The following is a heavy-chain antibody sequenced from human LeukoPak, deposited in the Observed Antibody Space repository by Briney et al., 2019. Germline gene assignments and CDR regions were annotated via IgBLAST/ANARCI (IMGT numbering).Heavy chain of an antibody. D-gene: IGHD5-24*01. V-gene: IGHV3-20*04. J-gene: IGHJ4*02. CDR2: INWNGGST. CDR3: AKDDGWVQYAN. Sequence: GGSLRLSCAASGFTFDDYGMSWVSQAPGKGLEWVSGINWNGGSTGYADSVKGRFTISRDNAKNSLYLQMNSLRAEDTAVYYCAKDDGWVQYANWGQGTLVTVSS. CDR1: GFTFDDYG.